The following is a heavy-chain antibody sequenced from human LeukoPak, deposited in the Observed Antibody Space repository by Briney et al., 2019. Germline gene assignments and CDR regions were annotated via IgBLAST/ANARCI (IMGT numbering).Heavy chain of an antibody. Sequence: GGSLRLSCAASGFTFSSYGMHWVRQAPGKGLEWVAFIRYDGSNKYYADSVKGRFTISRDNSKNTLYLQMNSLRAEDTAVYYCAGVFYISPYYDSSGYYAGWGQGTLVTVSS. D-gene: IGHD3-22*01. J-gene: IGHJ4*02. CDR3: AGVFYISPYYDSSGYYAG. CDR2: IRYDGSNK. CDR1: GFTFSSYG. V-gene: IGHV3-30*02.